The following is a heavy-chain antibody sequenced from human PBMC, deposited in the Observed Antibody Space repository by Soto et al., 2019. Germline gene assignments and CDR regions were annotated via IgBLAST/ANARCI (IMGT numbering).Heavy chain of an antibody. V-gene: IGHV3-48*01. CDR2: ISSSSSTI. J-gene: IGHJ4*02. Sequence: PGGSLRLSCAASGFTFSSYSMNWVRQAPGKGLEWVSYISSSSSTIYYADSVKGRFTISRDNAKNTLYLQMNSLRAEDTAVYYCAKDVSRAWGCPTDYWGQGTLVTVSS. CDR1: GFTFSSYS. D-gene: IGHD3-16*01. CDR3: AKDVSRAWGCPTDY.